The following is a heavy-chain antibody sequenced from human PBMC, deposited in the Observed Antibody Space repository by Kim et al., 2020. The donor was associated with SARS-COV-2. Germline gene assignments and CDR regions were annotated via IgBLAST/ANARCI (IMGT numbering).Heavy chain of an antibody. J-gene: IGHJ4*02. Sequence: DNAVSVKSRLTITPATSKNQFALQLNSVPPEDTAVYYCATVWVGATGFDYWGQGTLVTVSS. CDR3: ATVWVGATGFDY. V-gene: IGHV6-1*01. D-gene: IGHD1-26*01.